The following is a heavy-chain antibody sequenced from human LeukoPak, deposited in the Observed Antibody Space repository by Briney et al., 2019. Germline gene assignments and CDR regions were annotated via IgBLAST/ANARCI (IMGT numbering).Heavy chain of an antibody. Sequence: SETLSLTCTVSGGSIISSSYYWGWIRQYPGKGLEWIGSIYYSGSTYYNPSLKSRVTISVDTSKNQFSLKLGSVTAADTAVYYCARYAVEYSGTYFDSWARDPWSPSPQ. V-gene: IGHV4-39*01. CDR2: IYYSGST. J-gene: IGHJ4*02. D-gene: IGHD1-26*01. CDR3: ARYAVEYSGTYFDS. CDR1: GGSIISSSYY.